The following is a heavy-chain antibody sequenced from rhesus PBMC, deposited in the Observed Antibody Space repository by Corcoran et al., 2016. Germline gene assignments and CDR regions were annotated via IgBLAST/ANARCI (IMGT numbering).Heavy chain of an antibody. V-gene: IGHV4-165*01. CDR1: GGSFSGYY. CDR2: IGGSLGNT. CDR3: VRDGGGVGTPDY. D-gene: IGHD1-44*01. Sequence: QVQLQESGPGLVKPSDTLSLTCAVSGGSFSGYYSGGIRPPPGKGLEWIGYIGGSLGNTDYNPSLRSRVTISTDTSKNQFSLKLTSVTAADTAVYYCVRDGGGVGTPDYWGQGVLVTVSS. J-gene: IGHJ4*01.